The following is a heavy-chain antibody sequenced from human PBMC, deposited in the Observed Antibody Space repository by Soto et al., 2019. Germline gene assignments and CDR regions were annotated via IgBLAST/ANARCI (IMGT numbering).Heavy chain of an antibody. J-gene: IGHJ6*03. CDR3: ARVEEGRYNWNYFSYYYYMDV. V-gene: IGHV1-18*01. D-gene: IGHD1-7*01. CDR1: GYTFTSYG. CDR2: ISAYNGNT. Sequence: GASVKVSCKASGYTFTSYGISWVRQAPGQGLEWMGWISAYNGNTNYAQKLQGRVTMTTDTSTSTAYMELRSLRSDDTAVYYCARVEEGRYNWNYFSYYYYMDVWGKGTTVTVSS.